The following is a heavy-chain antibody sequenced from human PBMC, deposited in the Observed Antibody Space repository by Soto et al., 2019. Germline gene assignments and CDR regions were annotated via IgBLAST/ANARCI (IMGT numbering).Heavy chain of an antibody. Sequence: QVQLVESGGGVVQPGRSLRLSCAASGFTFSSYGMHWVRQAPGKGLEWVAVIWYDGSNKYYADSVKGRFTISRDNSKNTLYLQMSSLRAEDTAVYYCARDPIAVAGTYYYYGMDVWGQGTTVTVSS. CDR1: GFTFSSYG. CDR3: ARDPIAVAGTYYYYGMDV. V-gene: IGHV3-33*01. D-gene: IGHD6-19*01. J-gene: IGHJ6*02. CDR2: IWYDGSNK.